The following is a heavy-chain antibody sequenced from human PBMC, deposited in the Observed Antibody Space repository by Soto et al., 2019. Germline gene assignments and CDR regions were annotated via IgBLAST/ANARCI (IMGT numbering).Heavy chain of an antibody. J-gene: IGHJ4*02. D-gene: IGHD3-16*01. V-gene: IGHV1-18*01. CDR1: GYPFTTFG. CDR3: ARGGTPIDY. CDR2: ISAYNGNT. Sequence: QVQLVQSGADVKKPGASVKVSCKASGYPFTTFGISWVRQAPGQGLEWMGWISAYNGNTNYAQKCQGRVTMTTDTSTSTAYMEVRRLGVDATAVYYWARGGTPIDYWGQGTLVTVSS.